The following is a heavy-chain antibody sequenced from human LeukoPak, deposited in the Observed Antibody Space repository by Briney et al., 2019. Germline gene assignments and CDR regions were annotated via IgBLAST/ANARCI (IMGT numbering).Heavy chain of an antibody. V-gene: IGHV1-8*02. D-gene: IGHD6-19*01. CDR1: GYTFTSYG. Sequence: ASVKVSCKASGYTFTSYGISWVRQAPGQGLGWMGWMNPNSGNTGYAQKFQGRLNMTRNTSISTAYLELSSLRSEDTAVYYCARRVGSGWPVQHWGQGTLVTVSS. J-gene: IGHJ1*01. CDR3: ARRVGSGWPVQH. CDR2: MNPNSGNT.